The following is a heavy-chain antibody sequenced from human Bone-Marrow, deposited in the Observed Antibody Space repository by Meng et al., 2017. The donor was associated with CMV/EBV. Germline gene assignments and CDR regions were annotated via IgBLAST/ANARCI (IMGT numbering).Heavy chain of an antibody. Sequence: GESLKISCTVSGFSLSRFEMNWVRRAPGKGPEWLAFIGSSGTTIFYADSLQGRFTISRDTARNSLYLQMDNLRVEDTATYYCARGGTLLRFGYFDFWGHGTLVTVSS. V-gene: IGHV3-48*03. CDR2: IGSSGTTI. CDR3: ARGGTLLRFGYFDF. J-gene: IGHJ4*01. CDR1: GFSLSRFE. D-gene: IGHD3-3*01.